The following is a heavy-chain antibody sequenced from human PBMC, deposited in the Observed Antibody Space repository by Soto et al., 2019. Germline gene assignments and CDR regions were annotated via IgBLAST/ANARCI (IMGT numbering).Heavy chain of an antibody. CDR1: GFTFDDYA. Sequence: EVQLVESGGGLVQPGRSLRLSCAASGFTFDDYAMHWVRQAPGKGLEWASGISWNSGSIGYADSVKGRFTISRDNAKNSLYLQMNSLRAEDTALYYCAKDDIVVVPAAANYYYYYMDVWGKGTTVTVSS. V-gene: IGHV3-9*01. CDR2: ISWNSGSI. CDR3: AKDDIVVVPAAANYYYYYMDV. D-gene: IGHD2-2*01. J-gene: IGHJ6*03.